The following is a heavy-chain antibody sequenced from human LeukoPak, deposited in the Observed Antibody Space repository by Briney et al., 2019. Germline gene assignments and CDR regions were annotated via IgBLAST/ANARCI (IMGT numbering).Heavy chain of an antibody. CDR1: GYTFTDYY. J-gene: IGHJ4*02. Sequence: GASVKVSCKASGYTFTDYYMHWVRQAPGQGLEWMGWINPNSGGTNYAQKFQGRVTMTRDTSISTAYMELSRLRSDDTAVYYCARAPVKIDGLDYWGQGTLVTVSS. V-gene: IGHV1-2*02. CDR3: ARAPVKIDGLDY. CDR2: INPNSGGT. D-gene: IGHD2-8*01.